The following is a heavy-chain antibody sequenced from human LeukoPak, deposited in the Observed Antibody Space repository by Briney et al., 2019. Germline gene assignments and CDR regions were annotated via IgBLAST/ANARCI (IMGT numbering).Heavy chain of an antibody. D-gene: IGHD2-2*02. V-gene: IGHV1-24*01. CDR1: GYSLTELS. CDR3: ATGPAWQPLLYFRFDY. J-gene: IGHJ4*02. Sequence: ASVKVSCKVSGYSLTELSIHWVRQAPGKGLEWMGGFDPEDGETIYAQKFQGRVSMTEDTTTDTAYMALSSLRSDDTAVYYCATGPAWQPLLYFRFDYWGQGTLVTVPS. CDR2: FDPEDGET.